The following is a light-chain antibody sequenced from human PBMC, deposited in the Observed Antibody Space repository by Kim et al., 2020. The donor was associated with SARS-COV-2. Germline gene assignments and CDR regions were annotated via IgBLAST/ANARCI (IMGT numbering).Light chain of an antibody. V-gene: IGLV1-44*01. CDR3: AAWDDSLYGRR. CDR2: SND. J-gene: IGLJ3*02. Sequence: GKGFTISCSGSSPNIGSNAVSWYQQLPGTAPKLVVYSNDQRPSGVPDRFSGSRSGTSASLAISGLQSEDEADYYCAAWDDSLYGRRFGGGTKVTVL. CDR1: SPNIGSNA.